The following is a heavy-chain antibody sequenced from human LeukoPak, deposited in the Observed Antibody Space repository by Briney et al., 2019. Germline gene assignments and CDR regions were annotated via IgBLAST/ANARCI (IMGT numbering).Heavy chain of an antibody. CDR1: GYTFRDYG. V-gene: IGHV1-18*01. Sequence: ASVKVSCKASGYTFRDYGISWVRQAPGQGLEWMGWISPYNGNTNYAQNLQGRVTMTTDTSTNTAYMELRSLRSDDTAVYYCARDFANYGDPKTNWFDPWGQGTLVTVSS. D-gene: IGHD4-17*01. CDR2: ISPYNGNT. J-gene: IGHJ5*02. CDR3: ARDFANYGDPKTNWFDP.